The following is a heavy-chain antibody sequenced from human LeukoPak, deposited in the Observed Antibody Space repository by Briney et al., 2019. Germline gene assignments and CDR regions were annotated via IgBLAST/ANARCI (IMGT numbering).Heavy chain of an antibody. D-gene: IGHD6-13*01. CDR3: ASTGDSSSWYYFDY. V-gene: IGHV1-8*02. CDR1: GYTFTSYA. Sequence: ASVKVSCKASGYTFTSYAMNWVRQATGQGLEWMGWMNPNSGNTGYAQKFQGRVTMTRDTSTSTVYMELSSLRSEDTAVYYCASTGDSSSWYYFDYWGQGTLVTVSS. CDR2: MNPNSGNT. J-gene: IGHJ4*02.